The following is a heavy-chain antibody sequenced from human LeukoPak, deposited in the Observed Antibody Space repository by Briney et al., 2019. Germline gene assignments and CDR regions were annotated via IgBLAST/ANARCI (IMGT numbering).Heavy chain of an antibody. CDR2: IIPIFGTA. D-gene: IGHD3-3*01. CDR1: GGTFSIYA. Sequence: SVNVSCKASGGTFSIYAISWVRQAPGQGLEWMGGIIPIFGTANYAQKFQGRVTITADESTSTAYMELSSLRSEDTAVYYCARYDFWSGGYYYGMDVWGQGTTVTVSS. J-gene: IGHJ6*02. CDR3: ARYDFWSGGYYYGMDV. V-gene: IGHV1-69*01.